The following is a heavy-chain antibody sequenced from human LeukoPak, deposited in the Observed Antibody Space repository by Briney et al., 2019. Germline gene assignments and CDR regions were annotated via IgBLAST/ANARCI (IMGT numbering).Heavy chain of an antibody. J-gene: IGHJ6*02. V-gene: IGHV3-23*01. CDR2: ISGSGGST. Sequence: GGSLRLSCAASGFTFRSYGMHWVRQAPGKGLEWVSAISGSGGSTYYADSVKGRFTISRDNSKNTLYLQMNSLRAEDTAVYYCANEEDYYYYGMDVWGQGTTVTVSS. CDR3: ANEEDYYYYGMDV. CDR1: GFTFRSYG.